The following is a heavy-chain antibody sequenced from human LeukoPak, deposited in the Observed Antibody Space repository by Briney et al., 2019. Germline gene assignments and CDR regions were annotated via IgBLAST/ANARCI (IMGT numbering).Heavy chain of an antibody. D-gene: IGHD3-9*01. V-gene: IGHV3-23*01. CDR1: GFIFRNYA. CDR3: AKWGDYDILTGYYVSDF. J-gene: IGHJ4*02. CDR2: ITGSGDTT. Sequence: GSLRLSCAASGFIFRNYAMSWVREAPGKGLEWVSAITGSGDTTYYADSVKGRFTVSRDNSKNTLYVEMNTLRAEDTAVYYCAKWGDYDILTGYYVSDFWGQGTLVTVSS.